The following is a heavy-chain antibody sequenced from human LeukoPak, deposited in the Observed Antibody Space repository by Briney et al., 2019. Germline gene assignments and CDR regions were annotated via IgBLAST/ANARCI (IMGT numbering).Heavy chain of an antibody. CDR3: ARDTAVAADRGYYYYYMDV. V-gene: IGHV1-46*01. D-gene: IGHD6-19*01. CDR2: INPSGGGT. Sequence: RASVKVSCKASGYTYMHWVRQAPAQGLEWMGIINPSGGGTNYAKKCQGRVTMTRDMSTSTVYMELSSLRSEDTAVYYCARDTAVAADRGYYYYYMDVWGKGTTVTVSS. J-gene: IGHJ6*03. CDR1: GYTY.